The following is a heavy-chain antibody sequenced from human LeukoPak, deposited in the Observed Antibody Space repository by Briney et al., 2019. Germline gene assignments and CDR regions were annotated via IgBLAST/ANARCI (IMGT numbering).Heavy chain of an antibody. Sequence: GGSLRLSCAASGFTFSSYAMHWVRQAPGKGLVWVSRINTDGSTTYYADSVKGRFTISRDNAKNTLYLQMNSLRAEDTAVYYCARSRGGSGYSPTDCWGQGTLVTVSS. D-gene: IGHD3-22*01. CDR1: GFTFSSYA. V-gene: IGHV3-74*01. CDR3: ARSRGGSGYSPTDC. J-gene: IGHJ4*02. CDR2: INTDGSTT.